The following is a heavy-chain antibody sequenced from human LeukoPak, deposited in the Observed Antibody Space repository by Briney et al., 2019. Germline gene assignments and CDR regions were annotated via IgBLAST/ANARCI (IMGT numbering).Heavy chain of an antibody. J-gene: IGHJ4*02. CDR3: AKPINYDILTGEPCFDY. CDR2: ISYDGSNK. V-gene: IGHV3-30*18. D-gene: IGHD3-9*01. CDR1: GFTFSSYG. Sequence: GGSLRLSCAASGFTFSSYGMHWVRQAPGKGLDWVAVISYDGSNKYYADSVKGRFTISRDNSKNTLYLQMNSLRAEDTAVYYCAKPINYDILTGEPCFDYWGQGTLVTVSS.